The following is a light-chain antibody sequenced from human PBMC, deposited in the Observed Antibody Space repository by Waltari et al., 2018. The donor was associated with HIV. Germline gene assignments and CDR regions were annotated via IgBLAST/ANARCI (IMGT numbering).Light chain of an antibody. CDR3: SSYTSSTTWV. CDR2: EVS. Sequence: QSALTQPAPVSGSPGQSLTISCTGTSTDVGGYNYVSWYQHHPGKAPKVMIYEVSNRPLGVSNRLAGSKSGNTASLTISGLQAEDEADYYCSSYTSSTTWVFGGGTKLTVL. CDR1: STDVGGYNY. J-gene: IGLJ3*02. V-gene: IGLV2-14*01.